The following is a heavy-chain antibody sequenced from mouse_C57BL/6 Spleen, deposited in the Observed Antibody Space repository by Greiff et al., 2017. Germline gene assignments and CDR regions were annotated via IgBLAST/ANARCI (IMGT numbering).Heavy chain of an antibody. CDR2: IYPGDGDT. D-gene: IGHD4-1*01. J-gene: IGHJ2*01. V-gene: IGHV1-82*01. CDR1: GYAFSSSW. CDR3: ARGDWEDY. Sequence: VQRVESGPELVKPGASVKISCKASGYAFSSSWMNWVKQRPGKGLEWIGRIYPGDGDTNYNGKFKGKATLTADKSSSTAYMQLSSLTSEDSAVYFCARGDWEDYWGQGTTLTVSS.